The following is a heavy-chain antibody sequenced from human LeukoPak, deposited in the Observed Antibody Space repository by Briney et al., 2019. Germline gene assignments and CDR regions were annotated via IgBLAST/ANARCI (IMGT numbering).Heavy chain of an antibody. CDR3: ARDQYDFWSELPTAPDY. CDR1: GFTFSSYA. Sequence: GGSLRLSCAASGFTFSSYAMSWVRQAPGKGLEWVSAISGSGGSTYYADSVKGRFTISRDNSKNTLYLQMNSLRAEDTAVYYCARDQYDFWSELPTAPDYWGQGTLVTVSS. D-gene: IGHD3-3*01. V-gene: IGHV3-23*01. CDR2: ISGSGGST. J-gene: IGHJ4*02.